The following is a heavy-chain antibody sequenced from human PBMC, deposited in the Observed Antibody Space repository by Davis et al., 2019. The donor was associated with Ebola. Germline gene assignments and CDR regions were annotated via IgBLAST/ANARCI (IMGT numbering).Heavy chain of an antibody. CDR2: IKTDGSVT. Sequence: PGGSLRLSCAASGFSFSTFWMTWVRQAPGKGLVWVSRIKTDGSVTGYADSVKGRFTISRDNAKNTLFLEMRSLRAEDTAVYYCTRDFDWDGGYWGRGTLVTVSS. V-gene: IGHV3-74*01. CDR1: GFSFSTFW. J-gene: IGHJ4*02. D-gene: IGHD3-16*01. CDR3: TRDFDWDGGY.